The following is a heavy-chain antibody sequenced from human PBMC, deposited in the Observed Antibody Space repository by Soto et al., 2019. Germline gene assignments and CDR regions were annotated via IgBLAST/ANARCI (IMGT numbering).Heavy chain of an antibody. CDR2: IIPIFGTA. J-gene: IGHJ6*02. V-gene: IGHV1-69*06. CDR3: ARPLVSDYYYGMDV. Sequence: ASVKVSCKASGGTFSSYAISWVRQAPGQGLEWMGGIIPIFGTANYAQKFQGRVTITADKSTSTAYMELSSLRSEDTAVYYCARPLVSDYYYGMDVWGQGTTVTVSS. CDR1: GGTFSSYA. D-gene: IGHD2-15*01.